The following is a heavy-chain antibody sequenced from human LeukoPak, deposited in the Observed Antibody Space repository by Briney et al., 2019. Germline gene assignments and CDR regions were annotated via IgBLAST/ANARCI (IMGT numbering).Heavy chain of an antibody. Sequence: GGSLRLSCAASGLPFSSHWLNWVRQAPGKGLEWVANIKQDGSENYYVDSVRGRFTISRDNAKNSLYLQMNSLRAEDTAVYYCAGGIGWVFDYWGQGTLVTVSS. CDR1: GLPFSSHW. J-gene: IGHJ4*02. V-gene: IGHV3-7*01. CDR3: AGGIGWVFDY. CDR2: IKQDGSEN. D-gene: IGHD6-19*01.